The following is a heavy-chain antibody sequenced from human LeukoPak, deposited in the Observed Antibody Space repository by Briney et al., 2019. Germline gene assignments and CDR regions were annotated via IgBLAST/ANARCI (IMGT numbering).Heavy chain of an antibody. V-gene: IGHV4-38-2*02. J-gene: IGHJ4*02. CDR2: IYHSGST. CDR3: AREGGYCTNGVCYRPFDY. CDR1: GYSISSGYY. D-gene: IGHD2-8*01. Sequence: PSETLSLTCTVSGYSISSGYYWGWIRQPPGKGLEWIGSIYHSGSTYYNPSLKSRVTISVDTSKNQFSLKLSSVTAADTAVYYCAREGGYCTNGVCYRPFDYWGQGTLVTVSS.